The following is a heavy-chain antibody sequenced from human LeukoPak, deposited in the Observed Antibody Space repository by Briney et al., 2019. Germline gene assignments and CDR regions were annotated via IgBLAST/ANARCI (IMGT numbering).Heavy chain of an antibody. CDR1: GFTFSDYY. CDR2: ISSSGSTI. D-gene: IGHD4-23*01. CDR3: ARDSGGNSRVRFDP. V-gene: IGHV3-11*04. J-gene: IGHJ5*02. Sequence: NPGGSLRLSCAASGFTFSDYYMSWIRQAPGKGLEWVSYISSSGSTIYYADSVKGRFTISRDNAKNSLYLQMNSLRAEDTAVYYCARDSGGNSRVRFDPLGQGTLVTVSS.